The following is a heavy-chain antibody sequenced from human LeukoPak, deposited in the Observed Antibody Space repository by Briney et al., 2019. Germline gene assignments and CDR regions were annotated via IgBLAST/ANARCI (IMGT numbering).Heavy chain of an antibody. D-gene: IGHD6-13*01. J-gene: IGHJ4*02. V-gene: IGHV4-39*07. Sequence: PSETLSLTCTVSGGSISNSNYYWGWIRQPPGKGLEWIGNIYYSGSTYYNPSLKSRVTISVDTSKNQFSLILSSVTAADTAVYYCARGGRYSSSWSSNWGQGTLVTVSS. CDR1: GGSISNSNYY. CDR3: ARGGRYSSSWSSN. CDR2: IYYSGST.